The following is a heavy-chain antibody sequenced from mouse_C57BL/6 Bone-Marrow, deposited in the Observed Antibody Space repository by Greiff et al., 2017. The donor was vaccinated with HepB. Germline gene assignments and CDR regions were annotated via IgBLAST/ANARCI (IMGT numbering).Heavy chain of an antibody. D-gene: IGHD2-3*01. CDR1: GYTFTSYN. Sequence: LQESGAELVRPGASVKMSCKASGYTFTSYNMHWVKQTPRQGLEWIGAIYPGNGDTSYKQKFKGKATLTVDKSSSTAYMQLSSLTSEDSAVYFCARKVYDGYYYFDYWGQGTTLTVSS. CDR2: IYPGNGDT. CDR3: ARKVYDGYYYFDY. J-gene: IGHJ2*01. V-gene: IGHV1-12*01.